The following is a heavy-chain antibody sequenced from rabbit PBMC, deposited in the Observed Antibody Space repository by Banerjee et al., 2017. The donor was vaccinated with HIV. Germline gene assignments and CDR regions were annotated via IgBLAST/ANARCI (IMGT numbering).Heavy chain of an antibody. CDR3: ARDGAGYAGYGYARL. CDR2: INTSSGNT. CDR1: GFSFSNKYV. J-gene: IGHJ3*01. V-gene: IGHV1S45*01. D-gene: IGHD6-1*01. Sequence: QEQLEESGGDLVKPEGSLTLTCTASGFSFSNKYVMCWVRQAPGKGLEWIACINTSSGNTVYATWAKGRFTISKTSWTTVTLQMTSLTAADTATYFCARDGAGYAGYGYARLWGQGTLVTVS.